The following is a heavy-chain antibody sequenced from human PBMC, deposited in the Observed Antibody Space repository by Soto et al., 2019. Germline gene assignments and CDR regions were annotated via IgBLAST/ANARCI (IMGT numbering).Heavy chain of an antibody. V-gene: IGHV4-31*03. CDR1: GGSISSGGYY. J-gene: IGHJ5*02. CDR3: ARSVFP. Sequence: QVQLQESGPGLVKPSQTLSLTCTVSGGSISSGGYYWNWIRQHPGKGLEWIGYIYYIGSTYYNPSLKIRVTLSLDTSKNQFSLNLSSVAAADTAVYYCARSVFPWGQGTLVTVSS. CDR2: IYYIGST.